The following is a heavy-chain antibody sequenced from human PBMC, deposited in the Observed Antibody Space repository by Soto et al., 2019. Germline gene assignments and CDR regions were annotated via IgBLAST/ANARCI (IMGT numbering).Heavy chain of an antibody. V-gene: IGHV1-24*01. CDR1: GYTLTELS. Sequence: GASVKVSCKVSGYTLTELSMHWVRQAPGKGLEWKGGFDPEDGETIYAQKYQGRVTITKDTSTDTAYMEQSSLRSEDTAVYYCATFRLVGAAPAYFDYWGQGTLVTVSS. D-gene: IGHD1-26*01. J-gene: IGHJ4*02. CDR3: ATFRLVGAAPAYFDY. CDR2: FDPEDGET.